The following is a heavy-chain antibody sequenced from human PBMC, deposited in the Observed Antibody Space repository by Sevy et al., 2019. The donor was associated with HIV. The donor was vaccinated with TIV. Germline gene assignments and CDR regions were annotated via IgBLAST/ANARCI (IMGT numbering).Heavy chain of an antibody. V-gene: IGHV3-15*01. CDR3: ATERWAFFDSIDPYLLPYFDS. CDR1: GFSFFNAW. D-gene: IGHD3-22*01. CDR2: IRSETDGGTT. Sequence: GGSLRLSCSASGFSFFNAWMSWVRQAPGKGLEWIGRIRSETDGGTTEYTASVKGRFSISRDDSKDTLYLQMNSLKTEDTSVYYCATERWAFFDSIDPYLLPYFDSWGQGTLVTVSS. J-gene: IGHJ4*02.